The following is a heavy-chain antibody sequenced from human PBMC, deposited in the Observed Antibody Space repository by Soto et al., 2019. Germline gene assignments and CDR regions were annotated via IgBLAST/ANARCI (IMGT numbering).Heavy chain of an antibody. D-gene: IGHD3-22*01. CDR1: GFTFSSFE. Sequence: GESLKISCTASGFTFSSFEMNWVRQPPGKGLEWVSYISNGGSTVNYADSVKGRFTVSRDNANNSVYLHMNSLRADDTAVYYCARRAYDSRGYYFDSWGQGALVTVSS. CDR3: ARRAYDSRGYYFDS. J-gene: IGHJ4*02. V-gene: IGHV3-48*03. CDR2: ISNGGSTV.